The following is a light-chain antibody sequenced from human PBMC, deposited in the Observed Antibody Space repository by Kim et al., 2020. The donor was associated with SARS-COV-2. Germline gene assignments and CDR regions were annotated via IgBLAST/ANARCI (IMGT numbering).Light chain of an antibody. J-gene: IGLJ2*01. Sequence: PRKTARVTCGGESIGSKSVPMNPQKPGQAPVLFISYENDRPSGIPERISGSNSGNTATLTINRVEAGDEADYYCQVWDSSRDHRVVFGGGTQLTVL. CDR2: YEN. CDR1: SIGSKS. V-gene: IGLV3-21*04. CDR3: QVWDSSRDHRVV.